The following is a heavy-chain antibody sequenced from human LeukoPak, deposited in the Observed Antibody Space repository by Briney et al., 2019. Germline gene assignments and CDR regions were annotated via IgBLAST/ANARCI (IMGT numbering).Heavy chain of an antibody. V-gene: IGHV4-59*01. CDR1: GGSISSYY. CDR2: IYYSGST. Sequence: SETLSLTCTVSGGSISSYYWSWIRQPPGKGLEWIGYIYYSGSTNYNPSLKSRVTISVDTPKNQFSLKLSSVTAADTAVYYCAGAPNTYYYDSSGLTWGQGTLVTVSS. D-gene: IGHD3-22*01. J-gene: IGHJ4*02. CDR3: AGAPNTYYYDSSGLT.